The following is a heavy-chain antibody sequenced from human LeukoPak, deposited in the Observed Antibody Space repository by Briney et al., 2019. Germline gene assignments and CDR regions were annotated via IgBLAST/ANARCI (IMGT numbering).Heavy chain of an antibody. Sequence: ASVKVSCKASGYTFTTYYIHWLRQVPGQGLEWMGLIDPSGGTTDYAQRFRGRVTLTGDTSTTTVYMALSSLTSQDTAVYYCARGGEYFFDSHYFFRGQGTMVTVSS. J-gene: IGHJ3*01. V-gene: IGHV1-46*01. CDR2: IDPSGGTT. CDR1: GYTFTTYY. D-gene: IGHD3-22*01. CDR3: ARGGEYFFDSHYFF.